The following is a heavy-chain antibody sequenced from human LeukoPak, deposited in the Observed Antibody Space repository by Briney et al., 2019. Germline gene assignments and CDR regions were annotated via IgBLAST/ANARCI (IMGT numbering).Heavy chain of an antibody. V-gene: IGHV3-30*02. J-gene: IGHJ6*03. CDR1: GFSFSDYD. CDR2: IRYDGSNT. CDR3: AKRRGLELLYYYYMDV. D-gene: IGHD1-7*01. Sequence: GGSLRLSCAASGFSFSDYDIHWVRLAPGKGLEWVTFIRYDGSNTYAESVKGRFTISRDNSKNTVYLQMNSLRAEGTAVYYCAKRRGLELLYYYYMDVWGKGTTVTVSS.